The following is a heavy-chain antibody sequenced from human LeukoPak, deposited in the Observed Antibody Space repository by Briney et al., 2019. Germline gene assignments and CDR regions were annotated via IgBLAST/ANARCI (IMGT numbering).Heavy chain of an antibody. V-gene: IGHV1-2*02. CDR3: ARGFPESIRDVYNCDLDY. J-gene: IGHJ4*02. CDR1: GYTFTGYY. D-gene: IGHD5-24*01. CDR2: INPNSGGT. Sequence: GASVKVSCKASGYTFTGYYMRWVRQAPGQGLEWMGWINPNSGGTNYAQRFRGRVTMTRDTSISTAYMELSRLRSDDTAVYYCARGFPESIRDVYNCDLDYWGQGTLVTVSS.